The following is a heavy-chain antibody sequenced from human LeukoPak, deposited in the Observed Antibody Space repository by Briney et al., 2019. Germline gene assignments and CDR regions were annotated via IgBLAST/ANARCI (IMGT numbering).Heavy chain of an antibody. CDR3: ARGAVNITIFGVVIILEYYFDY. CDR2: INHSGST. V-gene: IGHV4-34*01. D-gene: IGHD3-3*01. CDR1: GGSFSGYY. J-gene: IGHJ4*02. Sequence: SQTLSLTCAVYGGSFSGYYWSWIRQPPGKGLEWIGEINHSGSTNYNPSLKSRVTISVDTSKNQFSLKLSSVTAADTAVYYCARGAVNITIFGVVIILEYYFDYWGQGTLVTVSS.